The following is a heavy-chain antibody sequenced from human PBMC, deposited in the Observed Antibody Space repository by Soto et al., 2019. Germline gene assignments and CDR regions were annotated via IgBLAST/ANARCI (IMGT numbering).Heavy chain of an antibody. Sequence: HGEPLKISCDVSGYSLTNYWIYWVRQMPGKGLEWMGRIDPSDSYTIYSPSFQGHVTMSADKSISTAYLQWSSLKASDTAMYYCARPPYRGGTYLGYWGQGTLVTVSS. CDR3: ARPPYRGGTYLGY. V-gene: IGHV5-10-1*01. J-gene: IGHJ4*02. CDR1: GYSLTNYW. CDR2: IDPSDSYT. D-gene: IGHD3-16*02.